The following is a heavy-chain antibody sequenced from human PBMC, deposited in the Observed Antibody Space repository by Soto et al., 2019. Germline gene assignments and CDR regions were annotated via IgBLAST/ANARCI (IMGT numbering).Heavy chain of an antibody. Sequence: QVQLVESGGGVVQPGRSLRLSCAASGFTFSSYGMHWVRQAPGKGLEWVAVISYDGSNKYYADSVKGRFTISRDNSKNPLYLQMNSLRAEDTAVYYCAKGWTSGYLEQFDYWGQGTLVTVSS. CDR2: ISYDGSNK. CDR1: GFTFSSYG. V-gene: IGHV3-30*18. CDR3: AKGWTSGYLEQFDY. J-gene: IGHJ4*02. D-gene: IGHD3-22*01.